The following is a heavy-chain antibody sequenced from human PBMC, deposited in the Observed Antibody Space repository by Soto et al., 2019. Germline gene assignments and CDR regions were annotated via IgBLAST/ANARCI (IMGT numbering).Heavy chain of an antibody. CDR3: ARDFRIGGI. CDR1: GFTVSSYY. Sequence: EVQRVESGGGLIQPGGSLRLSCAASGFTVSSYYMTWVRQAPGKGLEWVSVIYSDGSTYYADSVKVRFTISRDDSKNTLFLQIHSLRAEYTALYSCARDFRIGGIWGQGTMVTVSS. J-gene: IGHJ3*02. CDR2: IYSDGST. D-gene: IGHD2-15*01. V-gene: IGHV3-53*01.